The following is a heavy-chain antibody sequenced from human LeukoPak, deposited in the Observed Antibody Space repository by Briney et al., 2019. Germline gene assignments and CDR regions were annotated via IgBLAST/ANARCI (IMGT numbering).Heavy chain of an antibody. CDR1: RFTFSSYG. V-gene: IGHV3-23*01. D-gene: IGHD3-16*01. CDR3: AKYLYPYYNYGMDV. CDR2: IRGSGEST. J-gene: IGHJ6*02. Sequence: GGSLRLSCAASRFTFSSYGMSWVRQAPGKGLEWVSGIRGSGESTYYADSAKGRFTISRNNSKNTLHLQMNSLRAEDTAVYYCAKYLYPYYNYGMDVWGQETRDTV.